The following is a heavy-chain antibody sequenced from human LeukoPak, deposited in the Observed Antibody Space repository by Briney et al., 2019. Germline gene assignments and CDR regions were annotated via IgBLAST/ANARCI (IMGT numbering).Heavy chain of an antibody. Sequence: GGSLRLSCAASGFTFSGSHMHWVRQASGKGLEWVGHIRNKANNYATAYGASVTGRFTISRDDSKSTSYLQMDSLKTEDTAIYYCSRQVDSVHDYWGRGILVTVSS. D-gene: IGHD5-12*01. CDR1: GFTFSGSH. CDR3: SRQVDSVHDY. V-gene: IGHV3-73*01. J-gene: IGHJ4*02. CDR2: IRNKANNYAT.